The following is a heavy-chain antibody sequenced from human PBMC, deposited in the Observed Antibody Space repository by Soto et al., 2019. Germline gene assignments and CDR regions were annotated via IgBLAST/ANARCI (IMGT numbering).Heavy chain of an antibody. J-gene: IGHJ6*02. Sequence: QVQLVQSGAEVKKPGSSVKVSCKASGGTLSNYGVSWVRQAPGQGLEWLGGIIPVFGTANYAHKFQGRLTITADESTSTPNMDASSLRSEGTAVYYCSRGDATKILGTTYHGMDVWGQGTTVTVSS. CDR1: GGTLSNYG. CDR2: IIPVFGTA. CDR3: SRGDATKILGTTYHGMDV. V-gene: IGHV1-69*12. D-gene: IGHD2-15*01.